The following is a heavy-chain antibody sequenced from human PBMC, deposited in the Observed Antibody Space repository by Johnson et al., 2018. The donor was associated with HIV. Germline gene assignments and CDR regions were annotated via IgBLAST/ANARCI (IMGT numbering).Heavy chain of an antibody. V-gene: IGHV3-11*04. CDR3: ATRDTTYPPRVLDL. Sequence: QMLLVESGGGWVKPGGSLRLSCAASRFTFSDYYMTWIRQAPGKGLEWVSYISSSGSTIYYADSVKGRFIISRDNAKNSLYLQMNSLRAEDTALYYCATRDTTYPPRVLDLWGQGTLVTVSS. CDR1: RFTFSDYY. CDR2: ISSSGSTI. D-gene: IGHD1-14*01. J-gene: IGHJ3*01.